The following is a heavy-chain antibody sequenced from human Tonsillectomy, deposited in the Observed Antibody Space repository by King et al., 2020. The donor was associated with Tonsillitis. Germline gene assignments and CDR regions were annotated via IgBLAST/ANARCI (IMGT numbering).Heavy chain of an antibody. V-gene: IGHV1-69*09. CDR2: IIPMSNIT. CDR1: GGTISSYG. J-gene: IGHJ4*02. D-gene: IGHD3-22*01. Sequence: VQLVESGAEVKKPGSSVKVSCKASGGTISSYGISWVRQAPGQGLEWMGRIIPMSNITNYAQKFQGRVTITADKSTSTAYMELSSLRSEDTAVYYCARNVPGYYDSSGYYYYFDYWGQGTLVTVSS. CDR3: ARNVPGYYDSSGYYYYFDY.